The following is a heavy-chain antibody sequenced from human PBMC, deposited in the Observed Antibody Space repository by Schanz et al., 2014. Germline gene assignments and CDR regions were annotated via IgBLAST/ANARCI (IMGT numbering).Heavy chain of an antibody. Sequence: EVQLVESGGGLVKPGGSLRLSCAASGFNFSSYSLNWVRQAPGKGLEWVSSISYGTSYIYYADSLKGRLTISRDDAKKSMYLQMNNLRAEDTAVYYCVRVSVADPRLYRGMDRDIDYWGQGTLVTVSS. V-gene: IGHV3-21*01. D-gene: IGHD5-18*01. J-gene: IGHJ4*02. CDR3: VRVSVADPRLYRGMDRDIDY. CDR2: ISYGTSYI. CDR1: GFNFSSYS.